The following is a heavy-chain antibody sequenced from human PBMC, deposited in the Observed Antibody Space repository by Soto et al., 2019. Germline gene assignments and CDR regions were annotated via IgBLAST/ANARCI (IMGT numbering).Heavy chain of an antibody. V-gene: IGHV1-18*01. CDR2: ISAYNGNT. CDR3: ATDRAGVYWYFDL. J-gene: IGHJ2*01. CDR1: GYTFTSYG. Sequence: ASVKVSCKASGYTFTSYGISWVRQAPGQGLEWMGWISAYNGNTNYAQKLQGRVTMTTDTSTNTAYMELRSLRSDDTAVYYCATDRAGVYWYFDLWGRGTLVTVSS. D-gene: IGHD3-3*01.